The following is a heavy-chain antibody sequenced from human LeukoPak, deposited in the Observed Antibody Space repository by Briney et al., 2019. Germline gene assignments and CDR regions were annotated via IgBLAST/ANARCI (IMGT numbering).Heavy chain of an antibody. CDR2: ISWNSGSI. V-gene: IGHV3-9*01. J-gene: IGHJ6*04. D-gene: IGHD7-27*01. Sequence: PGRSLRLSCAASGFTFDDYSMHWVPQAPGKGLEGVSGISWNSGSIRYADSVKGRFTISRDNSKNTLSLQMNSLRGEDTAVYYCAIGPPYAPGVLDVWGKGTTVTISS. CDR1: GFTFDDYS. CDR3: AIGPPYAPGVLDV.